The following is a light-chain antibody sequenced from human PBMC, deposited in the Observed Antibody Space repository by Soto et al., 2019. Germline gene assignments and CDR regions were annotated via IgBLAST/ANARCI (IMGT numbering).Light chain of an antibody. J-gene: IGKJ4*01. Sequence: DIQMTQAPSTRSGSVGARVTITCRASQTSSSWLAWYQQKPGKAPKLLIYDASNLETGVPSRFSGSGSGTDFTFTISSLQPEDIATYYCQQYDNLPLTFGGGTKVDIK. CDR3: QQYDNLPLT. CDR1: QTSSSW. V-gene: IGKV1-33*01. CDR2: DAS.